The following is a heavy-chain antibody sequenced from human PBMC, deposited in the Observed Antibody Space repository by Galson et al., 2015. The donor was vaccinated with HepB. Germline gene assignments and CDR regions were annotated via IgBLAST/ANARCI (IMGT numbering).Heavy chain of an antibody. Sequence: SLRLSCAASGFTFSSYSMNWVRQAPGKGLEWVSSISSSSSYIYYADSVKGRFTISRDNAKNSPYLQMNSLRAEDTAVYYCARDPYYDFWSGYQPRANWFDPWGQGTLVTVSS. D-gene: IGHD3-3*01. CDR3: ARDPYYDFWSGYQPRANWFDP. CDR2: ISSSSSYI. V-gene: IGHV3-21*01. J-gene: IGHJ5*02. CDR1: GFTFSSYS.